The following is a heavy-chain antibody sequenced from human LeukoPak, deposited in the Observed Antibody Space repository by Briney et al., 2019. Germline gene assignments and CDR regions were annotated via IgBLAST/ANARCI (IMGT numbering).Heavy chain of an antibody. CDR1: GGSISSSSYY. V-gene: IGHV4-39*01. Sequence: SETLSLTCTASGGSISSSSYYWGWIRQPPGKGLEWIGSIYYSGSTYYNPSLKSRVTISVDTSKNQFSLKLSSVTAADTAVYYCARHPPFLWFGELFSYFDYWGQGTLVTVSS. J-gene: IGHJ4*02. CDR3: ARHPPFLWFGELFSYFDY. CDR2: IYYSGST. D-gene: IGHD3-10*01.